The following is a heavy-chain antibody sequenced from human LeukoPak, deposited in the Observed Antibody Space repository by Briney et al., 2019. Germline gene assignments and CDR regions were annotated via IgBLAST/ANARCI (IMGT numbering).Heavy chain of an antibody. J-gene: IGHJ3*02. CDR1: GGSFTPYY. Sequence: SETLSLTCPVSGGSFTPYYWSWIRQPPGKGLEWIGHIYYSGSTNYNPSLKSRVTISLDTSKNQFSLRLTSMTAADTAVYYCARGFDGPNAFDIWGQGTMVTVSS. CDR2: IYYSGST. D-gene: IGHD5-24*01. V-gene: IGHV4-59*01. CDR3: ARGFDGPNAFDI.